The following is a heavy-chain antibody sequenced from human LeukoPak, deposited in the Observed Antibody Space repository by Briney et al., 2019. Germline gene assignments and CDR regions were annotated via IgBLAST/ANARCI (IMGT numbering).Heavy chain of an antibody. J-gene: IGHJ4*02. V-gene: IGHV4-34*01. CDR3: ARGGGRSIAVAANDY. CDR1: GGSFSGYY. CDR2: INHSGST. Sequence: SETLSLTCAVYGGSFSGYYWSWIRQPPGKGLEWIGEINHSGSTNYNPSHKSRVTISVDTSKNQFSLKLSSVTAADTAVYYCARGGGRSIAVAANDYWGQGTLVTVSS. D-gene: IGHD6-19*01.